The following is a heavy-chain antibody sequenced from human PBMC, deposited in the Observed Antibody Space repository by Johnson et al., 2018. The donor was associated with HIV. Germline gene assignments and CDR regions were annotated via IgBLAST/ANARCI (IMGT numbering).Heavy chain of an antibody. D-gene: IGHD5-24*01. CDR2: ISYDGSNK. CDR3: ARDLGPDGAFDI. V-gene: IGHV3-30*04. CDR1: GFTFSSYA. Sequence: QVQLVESGGGVVQPGRSLRLSCAASGFTFSSYAMHWVRQAPGKGLEWVAVISYDGSNKYYADSVKGRFTISRDTSKTTLYLQMNSLRAEDTAVYYCARDLGPDGAFDIWGQGTMVTVSS. J-gene: IGHJ3*02.